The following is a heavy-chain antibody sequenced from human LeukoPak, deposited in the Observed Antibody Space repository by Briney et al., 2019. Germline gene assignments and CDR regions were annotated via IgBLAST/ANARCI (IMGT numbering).Heavy chain of an antibody. CDR3: ARNSVVVVAATPLWFDP. V-gene: IGHV1-69*04. CDR1: GYTFTSYD. D-gene: IGHD2-15*01. J-gene: IGHJ5*02. Sequence: ASVKVSCKASGYTFTSYDINWVRQAPGQGLEWMGRIIPILGIANYAQKFQGRVTITADKSTSTAYMELSSLRSEDTAVYYCARNSVVVVAATPLWFDPWGQGTLVTVSS. CDR2: IIPILGIA.